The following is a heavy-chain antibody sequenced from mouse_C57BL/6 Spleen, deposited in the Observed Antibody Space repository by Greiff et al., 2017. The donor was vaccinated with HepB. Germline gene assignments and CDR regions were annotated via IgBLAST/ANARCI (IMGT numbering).Heavy chain of an antibody. J-gene: IGHJ2*01. CDR3: ARGGSSYPFDY. CDR1: GYSFTGYY. CDR2: INPSTGGT. Sequence: EVKLMESGPELVKPGASVKISCKASGYSFTGYYMNWVKQSPEKSLEWIGEINPSTGGTTYNQKFKAKATLTVDKSSSTAYMQLKGLTSEDSAVYYCARGGSSYPFDYWGQGTTLTVSS. D-gene: IGHD1-1*01. V-gene: IGHV1-42*01.